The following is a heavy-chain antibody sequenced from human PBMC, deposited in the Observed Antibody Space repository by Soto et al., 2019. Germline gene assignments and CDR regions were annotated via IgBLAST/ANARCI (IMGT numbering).Heavy chain of an antibody. J-gene: IGHJ4*02. Sequence: SLRLSCAASGFTFSDYYMSWIRQAPGKGLEWVSYISSSGSTIYYADSVKGRFTISRDNAKNSLYLQMNSLRAEDTAVYYCARAVWNPNYGDYVGPFDYWGQGTLVTVSS. D-gene: IGHD4-17*01. CDR3: ARAVWNPNYGDYVGPFDY. CDR2: ISSSGSTI. V-gene: IGHV3-11*01. CDR1: GFTFSDYY.